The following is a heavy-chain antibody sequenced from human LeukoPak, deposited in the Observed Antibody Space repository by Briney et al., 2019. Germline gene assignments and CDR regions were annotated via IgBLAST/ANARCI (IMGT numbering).Heavy chain of an antibody. CDR1: GFTFSSYG. CDR3: AKAYRPISDYYDSSGYNAFDI. J-gene: IGHJ3*02. V-gene: IGHV3-30*18. Sequence: GRSLRLSCAASGFTFSSYGMHWVRQAPGKGLEWVAVISYDGSNKYYADSVKGRFTISRDNSKNTLYLQMNSLRAEDTAVYYCAKAYRPISDYYDSSGYNAFDIWGQGTMVTVSS. D-gene: IGHD3-22*01. CDR2: ISYDGSNK.